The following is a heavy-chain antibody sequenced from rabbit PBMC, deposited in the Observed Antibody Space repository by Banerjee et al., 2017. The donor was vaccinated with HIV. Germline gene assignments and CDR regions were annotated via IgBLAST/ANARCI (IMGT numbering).Heavy chain of an antibody. J-gene: IGHJ2*01. V-gene: IGHV1S45*01. Sequence: QEQLEESGGDLVKPEGSLTLTCTASGFSFSNKYVMCWVRQAPGKGLEWIACINTSSGNTVYATWAKGRFTISRTSSTTVALLMTSLTAADTATYFCARGRYAAYAGYGYATSAFDPWGQGTLVTVS. CDR3: ARGRYAAYAGYGYATSAFDP. CDR1: GFSFSNKYV. CDR2: INTSSGNT. D-gene: IGHD6-1*01.